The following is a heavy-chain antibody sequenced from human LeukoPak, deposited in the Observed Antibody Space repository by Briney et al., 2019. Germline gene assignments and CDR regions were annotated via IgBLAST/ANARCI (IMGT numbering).Heavy chain of an antibody. Sequence: SQTLSLTCTVSGGSISSGGYSWSWIRQHPGKGLEWIGYIYYSGSTYYNPSLKSRVTISVDTSKNQFSLKLSSVTAADTAVYYCARDLRGYSSAWGQGTLVTVSS. D-gene: IGHD6-25*01. CDR2: IYYSGST. CDR1: GGSISSGGYS. CDR3: ARDLRGYSSA. J-gene: IGHJ5*02. V-gene: IGHV4-31*03.